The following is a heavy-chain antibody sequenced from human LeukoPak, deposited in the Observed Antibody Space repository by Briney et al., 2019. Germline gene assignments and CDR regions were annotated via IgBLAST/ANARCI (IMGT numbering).Heavy chain of an antibody. CDR1: GFTFSDYY. Sequence: GGSLRLSCAASGFTFSDYYMSWIRQAPGKGLEWVSYISSSGSTIYYADSGKGRFTISRDNAKNSLYLQMNSLRAEDTAVYYCARESSGWVLYAFDIWGQGTMVTVSS. V-gene: IGHV3-11*04. CDR3: ARESSGWVLYAFDI. CDR2: ISSSGSTI. J-gene: IGHJ3*02. D-gene: IGHD6-19*01.